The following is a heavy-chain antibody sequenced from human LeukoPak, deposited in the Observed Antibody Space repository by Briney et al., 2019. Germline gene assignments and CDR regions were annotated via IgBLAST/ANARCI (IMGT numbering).Heavy chain of an antibody. CDR3: ARYKYSSSSVSVLTANAFDI. CDR2: IIPIFGTA. CDR1: GGTFSSYA. V-gene: IGHV1-69*05. D-gene: IGHD6-6*01. J-gene: IGHJ3*02. Sequence: ASVKVSCKGSGGTFSSYAISWVRQAPGQGLEWMGGIIPIFGTANYAQKFQGRVTITTDESTSTAYMELSSLRSEDTAVYYCARYKYSSSSVSVLTANAFDIWGQGTMVTVSS.